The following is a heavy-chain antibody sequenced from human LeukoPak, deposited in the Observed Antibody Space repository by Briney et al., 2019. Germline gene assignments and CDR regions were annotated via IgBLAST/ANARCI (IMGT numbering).Heavy chain of an antibody. J-gene: IGHJ4*02. V-gene: IGHV6-1*01. Sequence: SQTLSLTCAISGDSVSSNSAAWNWIRQSPSRGLEWLGRTYYRSKWYNDYAVSVKSRITINPDTSKNQFSLQLNSVTPEDTAVYYCARDLSYYYDSSGYAAVYGKGFDYWGQGTLVTVSS. D-gene: IGHD3-22*01. CDR3: ARDLSYYYDSSGYAAVYGKGFDY. CDR1: GDSVSSNSAA. CDR2: TYYRSKWYN.